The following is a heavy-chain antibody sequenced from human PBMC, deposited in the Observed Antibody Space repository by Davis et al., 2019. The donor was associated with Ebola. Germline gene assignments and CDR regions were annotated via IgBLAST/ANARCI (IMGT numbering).Heavy chain of an antibody. CDR1: GGSISSSNW. D-gene: IGHD6-13*01. Sequence: SETLSLTCAVSGGSISSSNWWSWVRQPPGKGLAWIGEIYHSGSTNYNPSLKSRVTISVDKSKNQFSLKLSSVTAADTAVYYCASGRSIAAAGFDYWGQGTLVTVSS. CDR2: IYHSGST. J-gene: IGHJ4*02. V-gene: IGHV4-4*02. CDR3: ASGRSIAAAGFDY.